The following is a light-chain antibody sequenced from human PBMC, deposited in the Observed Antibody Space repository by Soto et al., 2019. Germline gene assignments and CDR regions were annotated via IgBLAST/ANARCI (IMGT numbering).Light chain of an antibody. CDR2: DAS. Sequence: DIQITQSPSTLSASVGDRVTITCRSSQSISSLLAWYQQKPGKAPKLLIYDASSLESGVPSRFSGRGSGTEFTLTISSLQPDDFATYYCQQYNSYWTFGQGTKVDIK. J-gene: IGKJ1*01. CDR3: QQYNSYWT. CDR1: QSISSL. V-gene: IGKV1-5*01.